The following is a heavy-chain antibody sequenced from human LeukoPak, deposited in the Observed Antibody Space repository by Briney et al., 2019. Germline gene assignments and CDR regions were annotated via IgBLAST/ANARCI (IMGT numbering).Heavy chain of an antibody. J-gene: IGHJ4*02. CDR2: ISYDGSNK. CDR1: GFTFSSYG. D-gene: IGHD1-1*01. CDR3: AKAETMTQRGYFDY. V-gene: IGHV3-30*18. Sequence: GGSLRLSCAASGFTFSSYGMHWVRQAPGKGLEWVAVISYDGSNKYYADSVKGRFTISRDNSKNTLYLQMNSLRAEDTAVYYCAKAETMTQRGYFDYWGQGTLVTVSS.